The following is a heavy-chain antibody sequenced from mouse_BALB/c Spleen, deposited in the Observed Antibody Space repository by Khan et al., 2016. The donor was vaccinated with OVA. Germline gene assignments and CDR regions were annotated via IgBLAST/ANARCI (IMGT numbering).Heavy chain of an antibody. CDR3: ARGGGTAPFAY. CDR1: GFTFSDYG. D-gene: IGHD1-2*01. Sequence: EVELVESGGGLVQPGGSRKLSCAASGFTFSDYGMAWVRQAPGKGPEWVAFISDWAYTIYYADTVTGRFTISRENAKNTLYLEMSSLRSEDTAIXYCARGGGTAPFAYWGLGTLVTVSA. CDR2: ISDWAYTI. J-gene: IGHJ3*01. V-gene: IGHV5-15*02.